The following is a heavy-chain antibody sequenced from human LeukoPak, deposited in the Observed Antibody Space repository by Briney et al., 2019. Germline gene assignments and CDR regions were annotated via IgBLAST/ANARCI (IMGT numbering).Heavy chain of an antibody. D-gene: IGHD5-12*01. CDR1: GFTVSRNY. Sequence: GGSLRLSCAASGFTVSRNYMSWVRQTPGKGLEWVSVIYSGGSTDYADSVKGRFTISRDNSKNTLYLQMNSLRAEDTAVYYCAKGDSYGGYIGHDFWGQGTLVTVSS. V-gene: IGHV3-53*05. CDR2: IYSGGST. CDR3: AKGDSYGGYIGHDF. J-gene: IGHJ4*02.